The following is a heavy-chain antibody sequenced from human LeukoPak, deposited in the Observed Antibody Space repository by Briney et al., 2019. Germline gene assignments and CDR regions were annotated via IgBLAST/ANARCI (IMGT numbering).Heavy chain of an antibody. V-gene: IGHV3-21*01. CDR2: ITSTGSDI. J-gene: IGHJ5*02. Sequence: GGSLRLSCAASGFTFSSYTMNWVCQAPGKGLEWVSSITSTGSDIYYADSVKGRFTISRDNAKNSLYLQVNSLRAEDTAVYYCARGIDSSGWLSWFDPWGQGTLVTVSS. CDR1: GFTFSSYT. D-gene: IGHD6-19*01. CDR3: ARGIDSSGWLSWFDP.